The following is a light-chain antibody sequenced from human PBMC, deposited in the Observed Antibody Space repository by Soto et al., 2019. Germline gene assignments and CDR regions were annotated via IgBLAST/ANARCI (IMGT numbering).Light chain of an antibody. CDR2: DAT. Sequence: EIVLTQSPATLSLSPGERATLSCRASQSVGWSLAWYQQKPGQAPRLLIYDATNRDTGIPARFSGRGSGTDFTLTISSLEPEDFAVYYCQQRRDWLTFGGGTKVEIK. CDR1: QSVGWS. CDR3: QQRRDWLT. J-gene: IGKJ4*01. V-gene: IGKV3-11*01.